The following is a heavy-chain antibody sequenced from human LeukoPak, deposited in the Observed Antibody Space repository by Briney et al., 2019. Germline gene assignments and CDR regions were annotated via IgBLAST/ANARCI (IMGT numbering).Heavy chain of an antibody. V-gene: IGHV6-1*01. Sequence: SQTLSLTCAISGDSDSNNTAAWSWIRQSPSRGLEWLGRTYYRSKWYNDYAVSVRSRITINPDTSKNQFSLQLNSVTPEDTAVYYCARGGYYDSSGYYYGSPYFDYWGQGTLITVSS. J-gene: IGHJ4*02. D-gene: IGHD3-22*01. CDR3: ARGGYYDSSGYYYGSPYFDY. CDR2: TYYRSKWYN. CDR1: GDSDSNNTAA.